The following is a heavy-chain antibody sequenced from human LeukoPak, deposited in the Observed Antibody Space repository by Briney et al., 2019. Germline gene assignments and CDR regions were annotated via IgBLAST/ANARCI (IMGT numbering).Heavy chain of an antibody. CDR3: ASQISTGY. CDR2: MSSDGSYE. J-gene: IGHJ4*02. V-gene: IGHV3-30*03. CDR1: GLTFSSYG. D-gene: IGHD2/OR15-2a*01. Sequence: TGRSLRLSCAASGLTFSSYGMHWVRQAPGKGLEWVAVMSSDGSYENYADSVKGRFTISRDNSKNTLYLQMNSLRAEDTAVYFCASQISTGYWGQGTPVTVSS.